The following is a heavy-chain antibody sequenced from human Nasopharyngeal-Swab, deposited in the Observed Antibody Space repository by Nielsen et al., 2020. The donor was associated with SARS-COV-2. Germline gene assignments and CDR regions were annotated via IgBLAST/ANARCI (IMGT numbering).Heavy chain of an antibody. CDR2: IKSKTDGGTT. Sequence: GGSLRLSCAASGFTFSNAWMSWVRQAPGKGLEWVGRIKSKTDGGTTDYAAPVKGRFTFSRDDSKNTLYLQMNSLKTEDTAVYYCTTDREIQLWLKGYFDYWGQGTLVTVSS. CDR3: TTDREIQLWLKGYFDY. V-gene: IGHV3-15*01. CDR1: GFTFSNAW. D-gene: IGHD5-18*01. J-gene: IGHJ4*02.